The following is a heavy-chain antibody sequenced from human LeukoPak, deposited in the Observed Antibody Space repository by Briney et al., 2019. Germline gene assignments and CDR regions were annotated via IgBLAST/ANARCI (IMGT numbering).Heavy chain of an antibody. CDR1: GYSFTNYW. Sequence: GESLKISCKGSGYSFTNYWIGWVRQMPGKGLEWMGIIYPGDSDTKYSPSFQGQVTISADRSTNTAYLQWSSLKASDTAMYYCARPEAVAATGAFDIWGQGTMVTVSS. J-gene: IGHJ3*02. CDR3: ARPEAVAATGAFDI. V-gene: IGHV5-51*01. D-gene: IGHD6-19*01. CDR2: IYPGDSDT.